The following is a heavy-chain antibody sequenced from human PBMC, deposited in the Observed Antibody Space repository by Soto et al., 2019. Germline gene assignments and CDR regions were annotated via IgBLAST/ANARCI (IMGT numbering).Heavy chain of an antibody. CDR3: AKIRGYDLGSTTFQH. V-gene: IGHV3-23*01. J-gene: IGHJ1*01. CDR2: ISGNGDTT. D-gene: IGHD5-12*01. CDR1: GFSFSSSA. Sequence: EVQLLESGGGLVQPGGSLRLSCAASGFSFSSSAMSWVRQAPGKGLDWVSAISGNGDTTYYADYVKGRFTFSIDMSKNTLYLQMNSLRAEDTAVYYCAKIRGYDLGSTTFQHWGQGPLVTVSS.